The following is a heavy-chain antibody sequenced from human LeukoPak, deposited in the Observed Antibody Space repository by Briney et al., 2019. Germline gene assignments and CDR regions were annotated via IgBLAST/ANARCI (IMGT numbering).Heavy chain of an antibody. CDR1: GFTVSSDY. D-gene: IGHD6-13*01. J-gene: IGHJ4*02. CDR2: IYSGGTT. CDR3: ARASTIGAAGLFNF. V-gene: IGHV3-53*01. Sequence: PGGSLRLSCAASGFTVSSDYMNWVRQAPGKGLEWVSVIYSGGTTFYADSVRGRFTTSRDNSKNTLYLQMNSLRAEDTAMYYCARASTIGAAGLFNFWGQGTLVTVSS.